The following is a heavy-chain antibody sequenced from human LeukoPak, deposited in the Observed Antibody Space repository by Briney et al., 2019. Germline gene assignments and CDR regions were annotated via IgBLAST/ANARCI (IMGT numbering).Heavy chain of an antibody. J-gene: IGHJ4*02. D-gene: IGHD6-19*01. V-gene: IGHV3-20*04. CDR1: GFTFEDHG. CDR2: INWDGGST. CDR3: AMGDSSGWNFEY. Sequence: PGGSLRLSCAASGFTFEDHGGAWVRQVPGKGLEWVAGINWDGGSTGYADFVKGRFTISRDNAKNSLFLQMSSLRVEDTALYFCAMGDSSGWNFEYWGQGALVTVSS.